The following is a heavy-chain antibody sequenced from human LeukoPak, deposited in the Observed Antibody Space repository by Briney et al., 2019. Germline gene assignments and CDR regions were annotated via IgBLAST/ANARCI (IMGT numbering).Heavy chain of an antibody. J-gene: IGHJ4*02. V-gene: IGHV1-2*05. CDR2: INPNSGDT. Sequence: GASVKVSCKASGYTFTGYYIHWVRQAPGQGLEWMGRINPNSGDTNYAQKFQGGVTMTRDTSISAAYMELSRLRSDDTGVFYCARTLRELSLSGHFDYWGQGTLVTVSS. CDR3: ARTLRELSLSGHFDY. D-gene: IGHD3-16*02. CDR1: GYTFTGYY.